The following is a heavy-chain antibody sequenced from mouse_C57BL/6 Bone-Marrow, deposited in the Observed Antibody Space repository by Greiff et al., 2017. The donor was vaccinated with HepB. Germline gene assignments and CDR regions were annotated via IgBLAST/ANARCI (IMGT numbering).Heavy chain of an antibody. CDR1: GYTFTSYG. D-gene: IGHD1-1*01. CDR2: IYPRSGNT. CDR3: ARFPSYDYAMDY. V-gene: IGHV1-81*01. J-gene: IGHJ4*01. Sequence: VKLSCKASGYTFTSYGISWVKQRTGQGLEWIGEIYPRSGNTYYNEKFKGKATLTADKSSSTAYMELRSLTSEDSAVYFCARFPSYDYAMDYWGQGTSVTVSS.